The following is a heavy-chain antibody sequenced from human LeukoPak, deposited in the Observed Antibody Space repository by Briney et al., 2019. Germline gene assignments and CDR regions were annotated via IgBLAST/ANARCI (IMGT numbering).Heavy chain of an antibody. CDR2: IYYTGVS. J-gene: IGHJ4*02. CDR3: ARRGGDFHTGIVFDN. D-gene: IGHD3-16*01. CDR1: GGSISSILYH. Sequence: SETLSLTRAVSGGSISSILYHWGWIRQTPGKGLEWIANIYYTGVSNYSPSLKSRVTISIDTSKSQFSLSLTSVTAADTAVYYCARRGGDFHTGIVFDNWGQGTLVTVSS. V-gene: IGHV4-39*07.